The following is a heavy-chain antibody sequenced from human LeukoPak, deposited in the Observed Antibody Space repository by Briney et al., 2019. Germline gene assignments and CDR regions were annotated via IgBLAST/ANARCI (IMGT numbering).Heavy chain of an antibody. CDR2: ISYDGSNK. CDR3: AKDRAERYYYYYMDV. J-gene: IGHJ6*03. Sequence: GGSLRLSCAASGFTFSSYGMHWVRQAPGKGLEWVAVISYDGSNKYYADSVKGRFTISRDNSKNTLYLQMNSLRAEDTAVYYCAKDRAERYYYYYMDVWGKGTTVTVSS. CDR1: GFTFSSYG. V-gene: IGHV3-30*18. D-gene: IGHD3-10*01.